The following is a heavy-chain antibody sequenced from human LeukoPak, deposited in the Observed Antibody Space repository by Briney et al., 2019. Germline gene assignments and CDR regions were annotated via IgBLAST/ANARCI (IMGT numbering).Heavy chain of an antibody. CDR3: ARVRYCSGGSCYSRFDY. CDR2: IYYSGST. V-gene: IGHV4-31*03. D-gene: IGHD2-15*01. CDR1: GGSISSGGYY. J-gene: IGHJ4*02. Sequence: PPETLSLTCTVSGGSISSGGYYWSWIRQHPGKGLEWIGYIYYSGSTYYNPSLKSRVTISVDTSKNQFSLKLSSVTAADTAVYYCARVRYCSGGSCYSRFDYWGQGTLVTVSS.